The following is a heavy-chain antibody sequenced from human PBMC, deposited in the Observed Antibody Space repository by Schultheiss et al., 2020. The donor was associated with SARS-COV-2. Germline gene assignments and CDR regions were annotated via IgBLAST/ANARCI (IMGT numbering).Heavy chain of an antibody. Sequence: KLSCVGSGFTFSSIEMNWVRQAPGKGPEWVSYINCADNTKWYADSVKGRFTISRDNARNSLYLQMNSLRAEDTAVYYCARDRTGNSGGHFDLWGRGTLVTVSS. CDR3: ARDRTGNSGGHFDL. J-gene: IGHJ2*01. CDR2: INCADNTK. V-gene: IGHV3-48*03. D-gene: IGHD5-12*01. CDR1: GFTFSSIE.